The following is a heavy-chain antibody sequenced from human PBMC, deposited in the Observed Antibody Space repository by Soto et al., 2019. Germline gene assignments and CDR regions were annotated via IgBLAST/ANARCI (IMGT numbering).Heavy chain of an antibody. D-gene: IGHD2-15*01. CDR2: IIPILGIA. CDR3: ARASYCSGGSCYQYYYYGMDV. V-gene: IGHV1-69*02. Sequence: QVQLVQSGAEVKKPGSSVKVSCKASGGTFSSYTISWVRQAPGQGLEWMGRIIPILGIANYAQKFQGRVTITADKSTSTAYMELSSLRSEDTAVYYCARASYCSGGSCYQYYYYGMDVWGQGTTVTVSS. J-gene: IGHJ6*02. CDR1: GGTFSSYT.